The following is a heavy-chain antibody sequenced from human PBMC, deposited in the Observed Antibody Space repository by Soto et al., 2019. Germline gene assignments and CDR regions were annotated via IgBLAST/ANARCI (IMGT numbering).Heavy chain of an antibody. CDR2: ISGSGGST. J-gene: IGHJ6*03. Sequence: PGGSLRLSCAASGFSFSSYAMSWVRQAPGKGLEWVSAISGSGGSTYYADSVKGRFTISRDNSKNTLYLQMNSLRAEDTAVYYCANYVLGDPAPYYYYLAVWGKGTTVTVSS. D-gene: IGHD4-17*01. CDR1: GFSFSSYA. V-gene: IGHV3-23*01. CDR3: ANYVLGDPAPYYYYLAV.